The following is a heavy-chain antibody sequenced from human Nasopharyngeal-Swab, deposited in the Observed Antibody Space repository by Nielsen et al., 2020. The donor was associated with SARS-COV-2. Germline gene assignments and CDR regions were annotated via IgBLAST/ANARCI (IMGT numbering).Heavy chain of an antibody. CDR1: GGFINSYY. D-gene: IGHD3-22*01. V-gene: IGHV4-59*01. Sequence: SETLSLTCTVSGGFINSYYWSWIRQPPRRGLEWIGYIYYSGSTNYNPSLKSRVTISLDTSKNQFSLKLSSVTAADSAVYYCARGGTMIAADYWGQGTLVTVSS. J-gene: IGHJ4*02. CDR3: ARGGTMIAADY. CDR2: IYYSGST.